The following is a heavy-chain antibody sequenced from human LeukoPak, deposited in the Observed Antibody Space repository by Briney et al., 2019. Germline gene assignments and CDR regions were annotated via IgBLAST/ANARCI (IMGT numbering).Heavy chain of an antibody. V-gene: IGHV3-9*01. D-gene: IGHD2-21*01. J-gene: IGHJ5*02. CDR2: ISWNSGSI. CDR3: AKDTGGVINNWLDP. Sequence: GRSLRLSCAASGFTFDDYAMHWVRQAPGKGLEWVSGISWNSGSIGYADSVKGRFTISRDNAKNSLYLQMNSLRAEDTALYYCAKDTGGVINNWLDPWGQGTLVTVSS. CDR1: GFTFDDYA.